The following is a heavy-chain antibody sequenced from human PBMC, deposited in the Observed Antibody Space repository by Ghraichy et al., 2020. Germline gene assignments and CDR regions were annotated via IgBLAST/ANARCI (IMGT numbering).Heavy chain of an antibody. CDR3: AKDLRLYPLAFDI. CDR1: GFSFSDYA. V-gene: IGHV3-23*01. Sequence: GGSLIISCAVSGFSFSDYAMNWVRQVPGKGLEWVSGISASGGTTYYTDSVKGRFTISRDNSKKTLYLQLNGLRAEDSAVYFCAKDLRLYPLAFDIWGQGTMVTVSS. CDR2: ISASGGTT. J-gene: IGHJ3*02. D-gene: IGHD2-2*02.